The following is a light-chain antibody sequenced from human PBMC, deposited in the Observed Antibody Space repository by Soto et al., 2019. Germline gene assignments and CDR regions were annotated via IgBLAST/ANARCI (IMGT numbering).Light chain of an antibody. CDR2: GAS. Sequence: EIVLTQSPGTLSLSPGERATLSCRASQSVSSSYLAWYQQKPGQAPRLLIYGASSRATGIPDRFSGSGSGTHFTLTTSRLEPEDFEVYYCQQYGSSPPFTFGPGTKVDIK. CDR1: QSVSSSY. CDR3: QQYGSSPPFT. J-gene: IGKJ3*01. V-gene: IGKV3-20*01.